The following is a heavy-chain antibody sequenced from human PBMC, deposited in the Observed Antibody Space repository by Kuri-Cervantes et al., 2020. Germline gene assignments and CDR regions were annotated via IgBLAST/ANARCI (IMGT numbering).Heavy chain of an antibody. V-gene: IGHV3-30*02. Sequence: GGSLRLSCAASGFTFSNYGMHWVRQAPGKGLEWVAIIWYDGSNKYYADSVKGRFTISRDNSKNTLYLQMNSLRAEDTAVYYCAKVGDTDLNDYWGQGTLVTVSS. CDR2: IWYDGSNK. J-gene: IGHJ4*02. CDR1: GFTFSNYG. D-gene: IGHD3-10*01. CDR3: AKVGDTDLNDY.